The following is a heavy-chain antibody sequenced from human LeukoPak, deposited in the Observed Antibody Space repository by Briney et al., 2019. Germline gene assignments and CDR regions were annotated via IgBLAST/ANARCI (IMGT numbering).Heavy chain of an antibody. D-gene: IGHD2-2*01. CDR3: ARGGDIVAVPAAPPDYYYGMDV. V-gene: IGHV1-69*04. CDR2: IIPILGIA. Sequence: SVKVSCKPSVGTFSSYAIRWVRQAPGHGLEWMGRIIPILGIAHYAQKFQGRVTITADTSTSTSYMELSSLRSEDTAVYYCARGGDIVAVPAAPPDYYYGMDVWGQGTTVTVSS. J-gene: IGHJ6*02. CDR1: VGTFSSYA.